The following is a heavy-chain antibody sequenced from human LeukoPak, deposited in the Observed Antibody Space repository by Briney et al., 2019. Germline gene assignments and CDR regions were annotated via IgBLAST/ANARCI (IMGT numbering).Heavy chain of an antibody. V-gene: IGHV3-7*01. D-gene: IGHD2-8*01. CDR1: GFTFTSHW. J-gene: IGHJ4*02. CDR3: ARDATYCTNGVCYTRFDY. Sequence: PGGSLRLSCAASGFTFTSHWMSWVRQAPGKGLEWVARMNLDGSEKYYVDSVKGRFTISRDNAKTSLYLEMNSLRAEVTAVYYCARDATYCTNGVCYTRFDYWGQGTLVTVSS. CDR2: MNLDGSEK.